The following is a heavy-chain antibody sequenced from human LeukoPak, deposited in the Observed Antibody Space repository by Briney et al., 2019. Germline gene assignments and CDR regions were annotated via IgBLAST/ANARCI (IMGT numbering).Heavy chain of an antibody. Sequence: PGGSLRLSCAASGFTFSSYSMNWVRQAPGKGLEWVSSISSSSSYIYYADSVKGRFTISRDNAKNSLYLQMNSLRVEDTAVYYCAGRPTGYSSGYIHWGQGTLVTVSS. CDR3: AGRPTGYSSGYIH. CDR2: ISSSSSYI. J-gene: IGHJ4*02. CDR1: GFTFSSYS. D-gene: IGHD5-18*01. V-gene: IGHV3-21*04.